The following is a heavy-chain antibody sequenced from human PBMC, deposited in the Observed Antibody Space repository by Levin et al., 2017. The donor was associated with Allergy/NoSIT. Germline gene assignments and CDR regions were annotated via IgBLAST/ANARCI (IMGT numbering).Heavy chain of an antibody. CDR2: ILYSGTT. V-gene: IGHV4-59*01. Sequence: SETLSLTCNVSGGSISGYYWSWIRQPPGKGLEWIGYILYSGTTSYNPSLKSRVTISVDTSKNQFSLELRSVTAADTAVYYCARLLRPGTPYMSHWGQGALVTISS. CDR1: GGSISGYY. D-gene: IGHD1-1*01. CDR3: ARLLRPGTPYMSH. J-gene: IGHJ4*02.